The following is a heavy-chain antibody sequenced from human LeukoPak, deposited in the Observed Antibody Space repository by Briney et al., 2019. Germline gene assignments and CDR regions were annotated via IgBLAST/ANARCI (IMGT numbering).Heavy chain of an antibody. CDR1: GFTFSSYA. D-gene: IGHD6-19*01. Sequence: PGGSLRLSCAASGFTFSSYAMSWVRQAPGKGLEWVSAISGSGGSTYYADSVKGRFTMSRDNSKNTLYLQMNSLRAEDTAVYYCAKKGGIAVATYYFDYWGQGTLVTVSS. J-gene: IGHJ4*02. V-gene: IGHV3-23*01. CDR2: ISGSGGST. CDR3: AKKGGIAVATYYFDY.